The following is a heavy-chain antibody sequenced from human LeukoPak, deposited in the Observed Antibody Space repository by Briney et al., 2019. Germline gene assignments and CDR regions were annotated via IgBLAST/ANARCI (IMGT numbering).Heavy chain of an antibody. V-gene: IGHV3-33*01. J-gene: IGHJ4*02. CDR2: IWYDGGNK. CDR1: GFTFSSHG. Sequence: GGSLRLSCAASGFTFSSHGMHWVRQAPGKGLEWVAVIWYDGGNKYYADSVKGRFTISRDNSKNTLYLQMNSLRAEDTAVYYCARELRWLQFFDYWGQGTLVTVSS. D-gene: IGHD5-24*01. CDR3: ARELRWLQFFDY.